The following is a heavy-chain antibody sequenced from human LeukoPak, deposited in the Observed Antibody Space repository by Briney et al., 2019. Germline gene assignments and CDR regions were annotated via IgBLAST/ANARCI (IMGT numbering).Heavy chain of an antibody. D-gene: IGHD6-6*01. V-gene: IGHV1-2*04. J-gene: IGHJ5*02. CDR1: GYTFTGYY. CDR2: INPNSGGT. CDR3: ARSAWGSSSASGTNWFDH. Sequence: ASVKVSCKASGYTFTGYYMHWVRQAPGQGLEWMGWINPNSGGTNYAQKFQGWVTMTRDTSISTAYMELSRLRSDDTAVYYCARSAWGSSSASGTNWFDHWGQGTLVTVSS.